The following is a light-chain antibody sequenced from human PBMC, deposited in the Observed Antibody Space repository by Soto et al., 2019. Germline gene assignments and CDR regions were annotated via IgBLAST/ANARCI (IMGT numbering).Light chain of an antibody. CDR1: QSISSW. V-gene: IGKV1-5*03. Sequence: DIQMTQSPSTLSASVGDRVTITCRASQSISSWLAWYQQKPGKAPKLLIYKASSLESRVPSRFSGSGSGTEFTLTISSLQPDDFATYYCQQYNSYPWTFGQGTKVDI. CDR3: QQYNSYPWT. CDR2: KAS. J-gene: IGKJ1*01.